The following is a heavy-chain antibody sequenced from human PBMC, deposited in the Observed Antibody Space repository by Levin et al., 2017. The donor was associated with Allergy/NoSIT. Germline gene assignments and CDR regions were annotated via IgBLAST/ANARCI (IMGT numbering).Heavy chain of an antibody. CDR2: ISYSGGT. CDR3: ARGTRAGTKRIDY. J-gene: IGHJ4*02. CDR1: DDSIGSSGYF. D-gene: IGHD1-1*01. Sequence: KASETLSLTCSVSDDSIGSSGYFWGWIRQPPGKGLEWIGSISYSGGTFYNPSLKSRVTISIDTSKNQLSLKLTSVTAADTALYYCARGTRAGTKRIDYWGQGTLVTVSS. V-gene: IGHV4-39*07.